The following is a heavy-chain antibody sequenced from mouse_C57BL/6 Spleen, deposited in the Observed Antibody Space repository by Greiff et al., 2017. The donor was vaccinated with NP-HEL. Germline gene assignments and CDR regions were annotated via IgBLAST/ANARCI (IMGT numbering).Heavy chain of an antibody. D-gene: IGHD1-1*01. CDR3: ARRDGSSYNAIDY. V-gene: IGHV3-6*01. J-gene: IGHJ4*01. CDR1: GYSITSGYY. Sequence: EVHLVESGPGLVKPSQSLSLTCSVPGYSITSGYYWTWIRQFPGNKLEWMGYISYDGSNNYNPSLKNRISITRDTSKNQFFLKLNSVTTEDTATYYCARRDGSSYNAIDYWGQGTSVTVSS. CDR2: ISYDGSN.